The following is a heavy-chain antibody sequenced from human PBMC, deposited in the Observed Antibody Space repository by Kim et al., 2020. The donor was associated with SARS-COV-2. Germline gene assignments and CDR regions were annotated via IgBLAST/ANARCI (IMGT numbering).Heavy chain of an antibody. J-gene: IGHJ4*02. Sequence: SETLSLTCSVSGGSISGYFWSWIRQPPGKGLEWIGYTHYSGSTNSNPSLKSRVSISVDMSKNQLSLKLSSVTAADTAVYFCAARFHYDTTFDYWGQGTLVTVSS. CDR2: THYSGST. D-gene: IGHD3-22*01. CDR3: AARFHYDTTFDY. CDR1: GGSISGYF. V-gene: IGHV4-59*01.